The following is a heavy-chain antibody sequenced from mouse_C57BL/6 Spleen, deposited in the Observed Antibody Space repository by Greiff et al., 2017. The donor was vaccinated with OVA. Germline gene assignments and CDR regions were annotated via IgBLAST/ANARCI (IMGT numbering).Heavy chain of an antibody. V-gene: IGHV1-4*01. D-gene: IGHD3-2*02. CDR3: ARSDSSLAMDY. J-gene: IGHJ4*01. Sequence: QVQLKQSGAELARPGASVKMSCKASGYTFTSYTMHWVKQRPGQGLEWIGYINPSSGYTKYNQKFKDKATLTADKSSSTAYMQLSSLTSEDSAVYYCARSDSSLAMDYWGQGTSVTVSS. CDR1: GYTFTSYT. CDR2: INPSSGYT.